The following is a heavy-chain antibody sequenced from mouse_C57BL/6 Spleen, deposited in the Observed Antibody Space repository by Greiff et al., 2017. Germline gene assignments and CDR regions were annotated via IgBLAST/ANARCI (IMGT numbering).Heavy chain of an antibody. V-gene: IGHV1-15*01. J-gene: IGHJ3*01. Sequence: QVQLKESGAELVRPGASVTLSCKASGYTFTDYEMHWVKQTPVHGLEWIGAIDPETGGTAYNQKFKGKAILTADKSSSTAYMELRSLTSEDSAVYYCTRRGDAFAYWGQGTLVTVSA. CDR3: TRRGDAFAY. CDR1: GYTFTDYE. CDR2: IDPETGGT.